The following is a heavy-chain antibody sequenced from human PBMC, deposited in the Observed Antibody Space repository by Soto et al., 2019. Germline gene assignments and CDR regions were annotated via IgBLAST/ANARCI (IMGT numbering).Heavy chain of an antibody. D-gene: IGHD2-15*01. Sequence: QVQLVQYGAEGKKPGASVKVSCQASGYTFTDYYVHWVRQAPGQGPEWMGIIHTSGVTTRYAQKFQGRLTLTRDTSTSTVYMELSSLRSEDTAVYYCARGACSGGSCYSSDYWGQGTLVTVSS. V-gene: IGHV1-46*01. CDR2: IHTSGVTT. J-gene: IGHJ4*02. CDR3: ARGACSGGSCYSSDY. CDR1: GYTFTDYY.